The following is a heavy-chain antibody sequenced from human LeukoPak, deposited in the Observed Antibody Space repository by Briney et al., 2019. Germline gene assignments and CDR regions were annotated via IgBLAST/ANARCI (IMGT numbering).Heavy chain of an antibody. D-gene: IGHD2-2*02. Sequence: VASVKVSCKASGGTFSSYAISWVRQAPGQGLEWMGGIIPIFGTANYAQKFQGGVTITADESTSTAYMELSSLRSEDTAVYYCARLAPLGYCSSTSCYTSWFDPWGQGTLVTVSS. V-gene: IGHV1-69*13. CDR2: IIPIFGTA. CDR1: GGTFSSYA. J-gene: IGHJ5*02. CDR3: ARLAPLGYCSSTSCYTSWFDP.